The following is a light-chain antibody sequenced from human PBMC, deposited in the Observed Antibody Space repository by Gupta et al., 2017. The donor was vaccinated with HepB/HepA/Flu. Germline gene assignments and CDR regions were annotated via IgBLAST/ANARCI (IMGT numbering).Light chain of an antibody. CDR3: QHDTSSPWT. CDR1: QSISSW. CDR2: KAS. J-gene: IGKJ1*01. V-gene: IGKV1-5*03. Sequence: DIQMTQSPSTLSASVGDRVTITCLASQSISSWLAWYQQKPGKAPKLLIYKASRVESGVPSRFSGSGSGTEFTLTISRLHPEDFATYYCQHDTSSPWTFGQGTKVEI.